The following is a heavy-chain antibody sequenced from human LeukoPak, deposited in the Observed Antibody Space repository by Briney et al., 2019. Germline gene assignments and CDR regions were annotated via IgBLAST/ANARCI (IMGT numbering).Heavy chain of an antibody. J-gene: IGHJ4*02. D-gene: IGHD1-26*01. CDR1: GGSISSYY. Sequence: PSETLSLTCTVSGGSISSYYWSWIRQPPGKGLEWIGYIYYSGSTNYNPSLKSRVTISVDTSKNQFSLKLSSVTAADTAVYYCARAVSEWELYFDYWGQGTLVTVSS. V-gene: IGHV4-59*01. CDR2: IYYSGST. CDR3: ARAVSEWELYFDY.